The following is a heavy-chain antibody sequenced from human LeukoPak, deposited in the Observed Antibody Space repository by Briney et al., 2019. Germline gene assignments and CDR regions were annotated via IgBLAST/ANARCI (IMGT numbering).Heavy chain of an antibody. Sequence: PGGSLRLSCAASGFTFSSYGMHWVRQAPGKGLEWVAFIRYDGSNKYYADSVKGRFTISRDNSKNTLYLQMNSLRAEDTAVYYCAKDLTDYDSSGYYHGLRPNYFDYWGQGTLVTVSS. CDR2: IRYDGSNK. CDR1: GFTFSSYG. V-gene: IGHV3-30*02. J-gene: IGHJ4*02. D-gene: IGHD3-22*01. CDR3: AKDLTDYDSSGYYHGLRPNYFDY.